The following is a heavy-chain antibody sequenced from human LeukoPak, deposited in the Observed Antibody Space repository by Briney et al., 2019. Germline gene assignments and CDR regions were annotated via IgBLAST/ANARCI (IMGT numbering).Heavy chain of an antibody. CDR2: ISPYNGNT. Sequence: GASVKVSCKASGYTFRSYGFSWVRLAAGQGLEWMGWISPYNGNTNYAQRFQGRVTMTTDTSTSTAYMELRSLRFDDTAVYYCARDGGYFDYWGRGTLVTVSS. CDR1: GYTFRSYG. CDR3: ARDGGYFDY. V-gene: IGHV1-18*01. J-gene: IGHJ4*02.